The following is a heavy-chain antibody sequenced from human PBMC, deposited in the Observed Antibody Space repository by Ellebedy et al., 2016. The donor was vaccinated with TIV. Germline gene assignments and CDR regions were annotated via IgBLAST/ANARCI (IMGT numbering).Heavy chain of an antibody. Sequence: ASVKVSXXASGYTFTGYYMHWVRQAPGQGLEWMGWINPNSGGTNYAQKFQGRVTMTRDTSISTAYMELSSLRSEDTAVYYCARDRRIYCSSTSCSSMDVWGKGTTVTVSS. CDR2: INPNSGGT. J-gene: IGHJ6*03. D-gene: IGHD2-2*01. CDR3: ARDRRIYCSSTSCSSMDV. CDR1: GYTFTGYY. V-gene: IGHV1-2*02.